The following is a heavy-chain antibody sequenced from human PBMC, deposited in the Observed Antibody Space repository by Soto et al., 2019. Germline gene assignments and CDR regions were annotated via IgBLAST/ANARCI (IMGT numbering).Heavy chain of an antibody. V-gene: IGHV3-21*04. J-gene: IGHJ4*02. CDR2: ISSASSET. CDR3: ARVAS. CDR1: GFTFSRVS. Sequence: GGSLRLSCEASGFTFSRVSMNWVRQVPGKGLEWVASISSASSETWYADPVKGRFIISRDNAQNSLFLKMNTLRHEDSAIYYCARVASWGQGTQVTVSP.